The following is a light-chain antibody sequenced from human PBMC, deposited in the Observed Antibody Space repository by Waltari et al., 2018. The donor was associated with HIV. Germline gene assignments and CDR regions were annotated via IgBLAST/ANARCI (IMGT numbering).Light chain of an antibody. CDR3: SAWDRSLSAVI. J-gene: IGLJ2*01. CDR1: SNNVGNQG. V-gene: IGLV10-54*04. Sequence: QAGLTQPPSVSKGLRQTATLTCPGDSNNVGNQGATWLQQNQGHPPKLLFYEDNNRPSGISEGFSASKSGNTASLTITGLQPEDEADYFCSAWDRSLSAVIFGGGTTLIVL. CDR2: EDN.